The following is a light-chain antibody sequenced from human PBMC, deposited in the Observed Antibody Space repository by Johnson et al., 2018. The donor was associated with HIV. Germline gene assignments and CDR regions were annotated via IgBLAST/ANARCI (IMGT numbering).Light chain of an antibody. Sequence: QSVLTQPPSVSAAPGQKVTISCSGSSSNIGNNYISWYQQVPGTAPKLLIYENNKRPSGIPDRFSGSKSGTSATLGITGLQTGDEADYYCATWDRSLSAGGVFGTGTKVTVL. J-gene: IGLJ1*01. CDR2: ENN. CDR1: SSNIGNNY. V-gene: IGLV1-51*02. CDR3: ATWDRSLSAGGV.